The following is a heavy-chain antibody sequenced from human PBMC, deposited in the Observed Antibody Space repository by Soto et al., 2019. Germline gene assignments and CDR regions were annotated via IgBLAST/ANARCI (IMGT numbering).Heavy chain of an antibody. Sequence: ASVKVSYKASGYTFTSYGISWVRQAPGQGLEWMGWISAYNGNTNYAQKLQGRVTMTTDTSTSTAYMELRSLRSDDTAVYYCARDAATSGLRGGYGFDYWGQGTLVTVSS. D-gene: IGHD5-12*01. CDR2: ISAYNGNT. CDR1: GYTFTSYG. V-gene: IGHV1-18*01. CDR3: ARDAATSGLRGGYGFDY. J-gene: IGHJ4*02.